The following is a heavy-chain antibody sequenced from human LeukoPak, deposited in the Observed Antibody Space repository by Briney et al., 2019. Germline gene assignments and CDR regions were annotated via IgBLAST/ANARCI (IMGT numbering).Heavy chain of an antibody. CDR3: ARGGDTSSWYGPPDP. V-gene: IGHV3-20*04. Sequence: GGSLRLSCVASGFTFEDFGMSWVRQVPGKGLEWVAGINWSGASTNYPDSVKGRFTISRDNARNSLYLQMHSLSAEDTALYYCARGGDTSSWYGPPDPWGQGTLVTVSS. J-gene: IGHJ5*02. CDR2: INWSGAST. CDR1: GFTFEDFG. D-gene: IGHD6-13*01.